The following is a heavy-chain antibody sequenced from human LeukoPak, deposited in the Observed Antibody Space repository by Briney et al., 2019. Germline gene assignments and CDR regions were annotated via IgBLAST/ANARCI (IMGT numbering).Heavy chain of an antibody. CDR1: GFTFSSYS. J-gene: IGHJ4*02. CDR3: AKDLSHQGSFDY. Sequence: PGGSLRLSCAASGFTFSSYSMNWVRQAPGKRLEWVSAISGSGGSTYYADSVKGRFTISRDNSKNTLYLQMNSLRAEDTAVYYCAKDLSHQGSFDYWGQGTLVTVSS. CDR2: ISGSGGST. V-gene: IGHV3-23*01. D-gene: IGHD2-15*01.